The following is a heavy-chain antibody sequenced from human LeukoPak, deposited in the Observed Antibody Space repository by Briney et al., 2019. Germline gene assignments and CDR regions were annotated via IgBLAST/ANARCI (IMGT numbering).Heavy chain of an antibody. V-gene: IGHV3-23*01. Sequence: GGSLRLSCAASGFTFSTYSMTWVRQAPGKGLEWVSVISDSGGSTNYADSVKGRFTISRDNSKNTLYLQMNSLRAEDTALYYCSNGRTSSGTLQHDYWGQGTLVTVSS. CDR2: ISDSGGST. CDR3: SNGRTSSGTLQHDY. CDR1: GFTFSTYS. D-gene: IGHD6-19*01. J-gene: IGHJ4*02.